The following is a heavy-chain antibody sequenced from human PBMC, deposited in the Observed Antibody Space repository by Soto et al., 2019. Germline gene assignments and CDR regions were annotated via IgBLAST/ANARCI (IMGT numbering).Heavy chain of an antibody. CDR1: GFTFRNDD. D-gene: IGHD3-3*02. CDR2: LSGSGDIM. Sequence: VQLGESGGASVQPGGSLRLSCAASGFTFRNDDVNWVRQAPGKGLEWVSFLSGSGDIMYYADSVKGRFTISRDNAKNSLHLQMNSLRAEDTAVYYCARGRYLADWGQGALVTVSS. J-gene: IGHJ4*02. CDR3: ARGRYLAD. V-gene: IGHV3-48*03.